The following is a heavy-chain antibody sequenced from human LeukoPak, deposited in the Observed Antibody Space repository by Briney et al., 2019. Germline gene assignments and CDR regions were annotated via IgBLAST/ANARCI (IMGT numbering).Heavy chain of an antibody. D-gene: IGHD1-1*01. CDR2: IYYSGST. CDR3: ASRSTGTTFRYFQH. V-gene: IGHV4-59*08. CDR1: GGSISSYY. J-gene: IGHJ1*01. Sequence: SETLSLTCTVSGGSISSYYWSWIRQPPGKGLEWIGYIYYSGSTNYNPSLKSRVTISVDTSKNQFSLKLSSVTAADTAVYYCASRSTGTTFRYFQHWGQGTLVTVSS.